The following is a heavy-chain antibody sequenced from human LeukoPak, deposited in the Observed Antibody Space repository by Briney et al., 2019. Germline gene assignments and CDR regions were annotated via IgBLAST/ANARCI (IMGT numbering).Heavy chain of an antibody. CDR1: GGTFSSYA. D-gene: IGHD3-22*01. V-gene: IGHV1-2*02. CDR2: INPNSGGT. CDR3: ARALYYYDSSGPINYYFDY. J-gene: IGHJ4*02. Sequence: ASVKVSCKASGGTFSSYAISWVRQAPGQGLEWMGWINPNSGGTNYAQKFQGRVTMTRDTSISTAYMELSRLRSDDTAVYYCARALYYYDSSGPINYYFDYWGQGTLVTVSS.